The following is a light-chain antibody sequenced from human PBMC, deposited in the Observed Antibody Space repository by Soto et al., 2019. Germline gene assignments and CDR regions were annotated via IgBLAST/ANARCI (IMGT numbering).Light chain of an antibody. V-gene: IGKV3-20*01. CDR2: GAS. CDR3: QQYDTSAT. Sequence: EIVLTQSPGTLSLSPGERATLSCRASQRVSASYLAWSQQKPGQAPRLVIYGASSRATGFPDRFSGSGSGTDFTLTINRLEPEYFAVYYCQQYDTSATFGQGTKLEIK. CDR1: QRVSASY. J-gene: IGKJ2*01.